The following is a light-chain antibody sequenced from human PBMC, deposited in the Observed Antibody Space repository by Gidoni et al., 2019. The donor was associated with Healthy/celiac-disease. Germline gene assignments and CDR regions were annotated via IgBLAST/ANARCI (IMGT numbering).Light chain of an antibody. CDR3: AAWDDSLNGGV. CDR1: SPNIGSNT. J-gene: IGLJ2*01. V-gene: IGLV1-44*01. Sequence: QSVLTQPPSASGTPGQRVTISCSGSSPNIGSNTVNWYQQLPGTAPKRLIYSNNQRPSGVPDRFSGAKSGTSASLAISGLKSEEEADYYCAAWDDSLNGGVFGGGTKLTVL. CDR2: SNN.